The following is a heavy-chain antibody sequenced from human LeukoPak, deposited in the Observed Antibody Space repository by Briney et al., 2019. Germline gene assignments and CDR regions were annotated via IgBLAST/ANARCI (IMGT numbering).Heavy chain of an antibody. Sequence: PGGSLRLSCAASGFTFSRYWMSWVRQAPGKGLEWVANIKQDESEKYYVDSVKGRFSISRDNAKNSLYLQMNSLRAGDTAVYYCAKGARGVTPVYYSDYWGQGILVTVSS. CDR1: GFTFSRYW. D-gene: IGHD4-23*01. J-gene: IGHJ4*02. CDR3: AKGARGVTPVYYSDY. V-gene: IGHV3-7*05. CDR2: IKQDESEK.